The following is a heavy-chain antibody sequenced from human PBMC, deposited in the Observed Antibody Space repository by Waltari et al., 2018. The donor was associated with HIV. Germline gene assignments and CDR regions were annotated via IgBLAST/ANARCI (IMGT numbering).Heavy chain of an antibody. CDR2: ISWNSGSI. D-gene: IGHD6-13*01. CDR1: GFTFDDYA. CDR3: AKDTRYSSSWYHFDY. J-gene: IGHJ4*02. V-gene: IGHV3-9*01. Sequence: EVQLVESGGGLVQPGRSLRLSCADSGFTFDDYAMLWDRQAPGKGLEWVSGISWNSGSIGYADSVKGRFTIYRDNAKNSLYLQMNSLRAEDTALYYCAKDTRYSSSWYHFDYWGQGTLVTVSS.